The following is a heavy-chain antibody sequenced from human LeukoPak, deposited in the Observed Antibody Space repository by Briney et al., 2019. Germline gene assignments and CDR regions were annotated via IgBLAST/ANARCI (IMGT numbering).Heavy chain of an antibody. J-gene: IGHJ4*02. CDR3: ANSGWSLRDY. V-gene: IGHV3-9*01. Sequence: GRSLRLSCAASGFTFDDYAMHWVRQAAGKGLEWVSGISWNSGSISYADSMKGRFNISRDNAKNSLYLQMNNLRAEDTAVYYCANSGWSLRDYWGQGTLVTVSS. D-gene: IGHD6-19*01. CDR2: ISWNSGSI. CDR1: GFTFDDYA.